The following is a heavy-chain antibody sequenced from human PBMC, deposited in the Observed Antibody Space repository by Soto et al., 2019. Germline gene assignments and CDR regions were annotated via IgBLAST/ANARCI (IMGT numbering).Heavy chain of an antibody. D-gene: IGHD6-19*01. Sequence: SETLSLTCTVSGGSISSSSYYWGWIRQPPGKGLEWIGSIYYSGSTYYNPSLKSRVTISVDTSKNQFSLKLSSVTAADTAVYYCARHGAIAVAGTRGWFDPWGQGTLVTVSS. CDR2: IYYSGST. CDR1: GGSISSSSYY. J-gene: IGHJ5*02. V-gene: IGHV4-39*01. CDR3: ARHGAIAVAGTRGWFDP.